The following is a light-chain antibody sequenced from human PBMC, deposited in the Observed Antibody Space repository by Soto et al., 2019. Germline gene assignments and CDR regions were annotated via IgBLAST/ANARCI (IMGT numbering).Light chain of an antibody. Sequence: DIVMTQSPATLSVSPGETAALSCRAGQSVGRNFAWYQQKPGQAPRLLIYGASTRATDIPARFRGSGSGTEFTLTISSLQSEDFAIYCCQQYNKWPYTFGQGTKLEIK. CDR1: QSVGRN. CDR3: QQYNKWPYT. J-gene: IGKJ2*01. CDR2: GAS. V-gene: IGKV3-15*01.